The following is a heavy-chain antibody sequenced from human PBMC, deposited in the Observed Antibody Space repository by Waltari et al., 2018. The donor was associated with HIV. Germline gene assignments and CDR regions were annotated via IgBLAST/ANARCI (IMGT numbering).Heavy chain of an antibody. CDR3: ATIPWGDNYFDP. CDR2: IYHSGNI. V-gene: IGHV4-30-2*06. J-gene: IGHJ5*02. Sequence: QLQLQESGPVLVKPSQTLSRTCAVSGGSIRHGRYSWRWSRQSPGKGLEWIGYIYHSGNIYQSGRTHYNPSLRSRVTISIDISKNQFSLSLTSVTAADTAMYYCATIPWGDNYFDPWGQGTLVSVSS. D-gene: IGHD3-16*01. CDR1: GGSIRHGRYS.